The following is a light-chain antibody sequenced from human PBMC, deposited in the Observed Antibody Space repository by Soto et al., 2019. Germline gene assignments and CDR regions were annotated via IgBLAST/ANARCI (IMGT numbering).Light chain of an antibody. V-gene: IGKV3-15*01. CDR3: QQYYNWPRT. J-gene: IGKJ1*01. CDR2: GAS. CDR1: QSVSSY. Sequence: EIVMTQSPATLSVSPGERATLSCRASQSVSSYLAWYQQKPGQAPSLLISGASSRTTGIPARFSGSGSGTEFNLTISNLQSEDFAVYYCQQYYNWPRTFGQGTKVEIK.